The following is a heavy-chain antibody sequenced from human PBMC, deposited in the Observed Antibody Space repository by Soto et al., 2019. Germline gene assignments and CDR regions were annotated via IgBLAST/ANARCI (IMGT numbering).Heavy chain of an antibody. V-gene: IGHV3-23*01. CDR1: GFTFSSYA. CDR3: AKGRAYQLLCDY. CDR2: IIGSGGST. J-gene: IGHJ4*02. D-gene: IGHD2-2*01. Sequence: EVQLLESGGGLGQPGGSLRLSCAASGFTFSSYAMSWVRQAPGKWLEWVSAIIGSGGSTYYADSVKGRFTISRNNSKNTLYLQMNSRRAEETAVYYCAKGRAYQLLCDYWGQGTLVTVSS.